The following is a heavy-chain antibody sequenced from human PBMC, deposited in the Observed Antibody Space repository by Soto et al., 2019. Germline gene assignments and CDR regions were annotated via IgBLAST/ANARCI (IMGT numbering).Heavy chain of an antibody. Sequence: GGSLRLSCAASGFTFSSYGMHWVRQAPGKGLEWVAVIWYDGSNKYYADSVKGRFTISRDNSKNTLYLQMNSLRAEDTAVYYCARDQYSGAVAGTKVDYWGQGTLVTVSS. D-gene: IGHD6-19*01. CDR3: ARDQYSGAVAGTKVDY. CDR2: IWYDGSNK. CDR1: GFTFSSYG. V-gene: IGHV3-33*01. J-gene: IGHJ4*02.